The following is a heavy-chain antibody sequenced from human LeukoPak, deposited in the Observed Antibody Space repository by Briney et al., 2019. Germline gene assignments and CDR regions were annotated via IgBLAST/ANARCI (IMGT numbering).Heavy chain of an antibody. Sequence: PGGSLRLSCAASGFTFSSYAMHWVRQAPGKGLEWVAVISYDGSDKYYADSVKGRFTISRDNSKNTLYLQMNSLRAEDTAVYYCASTPSLVPAAPVDYWGQGTLVTVSS. J-gene: IGHJ4*02. D-gene: IGHD2-2*01. CDR2: ISYDGSDK. CDR3: ASTPSLVPAAPVDY. CDR1: GFTFSSYA. V-gene: IGHV3-30-3*01.